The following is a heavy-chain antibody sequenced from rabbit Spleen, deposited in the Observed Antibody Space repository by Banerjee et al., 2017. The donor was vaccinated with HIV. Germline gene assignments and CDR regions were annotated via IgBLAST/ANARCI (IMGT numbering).Heavy chain of an antibody. CDR2: IYGGDGVST. CDR3: ARDLTGVVGWNFCL. CDR1: GFSLNNNYY. J-gene: IGHJ6*01. Sequence: QEQLVESGGGLVKPGGTLTLTCTASGFSLNNNYYMCWVRQAPGKGLEWIACIYGGDGVSTAYASWAKGRFTISKTSSTTVTLQMTSLTAADTATYFCARDLTGVVGWNFCLWGPGTLVTVS. D-gene: IGHD7-1*01. V-gene: IGHV1S45*01.